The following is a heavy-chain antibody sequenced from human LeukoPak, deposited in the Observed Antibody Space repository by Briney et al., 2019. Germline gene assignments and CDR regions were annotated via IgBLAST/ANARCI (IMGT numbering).Heavy chain of an antibody. D-gene: IGHD6-6*01. J-gene: IGHJ4*02. CDR3: AREANSSSSPFDY. Sequence: SVKVSCKASGGTFSSYAISWVRQAPGQGLEWMGGIIPIFGTANYAQKFQGRVTITADESTSTAYMELSSLRSEDTAVYYCAREANSSSSPFDYWGQGTLVSVSS. V-gene: IGHV1-69*13. CDR1: GGTFSSYA. CDR2: IIPIFGTA.